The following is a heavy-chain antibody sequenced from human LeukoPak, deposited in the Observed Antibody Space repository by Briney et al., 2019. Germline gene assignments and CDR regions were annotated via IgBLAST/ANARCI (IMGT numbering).Heavy chain of an antibody. CDR2: INTNTGNP. Sequence: GASVKVSCKASGYTFISYAINWVRQAPGQGLEWMGWINTNTGNPTYAQGFTGRSVFSLDTSVSTAYLQISSLKAEDTAVYYCARVRYGYNLDFDYWGQGTLVTVSS. V-gene: IGHV7-4-1*02. J-gene: IGHJ4*02. CDR3: ARVRYGYNLDFDY. CDR1: GYTFISYA. D-gene: IGHD5-24*01.